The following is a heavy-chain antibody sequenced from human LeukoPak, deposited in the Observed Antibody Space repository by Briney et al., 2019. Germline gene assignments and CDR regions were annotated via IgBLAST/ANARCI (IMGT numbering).Heavy chain of an antibody. CDR1: GGSISSGGHS. J-gene: IGHJ3*02. CDR2: IYHSGST. CDR3: ARVVVDAFDI. D-gene: IGHD2-15*01. Sequence: SETLSLTCAVSGGSISSGGHSWSWIRQPPGKGLEWIGYIYHSGSTYYNPSLKSRVTISVDTSKNQFSLKLSSVTAADTAVYYCARVVVDAFDIWGQGTMVTVSS. V-gene: IGHV4-30-2*05.